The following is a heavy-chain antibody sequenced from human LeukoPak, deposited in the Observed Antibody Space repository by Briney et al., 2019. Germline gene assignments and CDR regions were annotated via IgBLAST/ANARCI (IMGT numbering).Heavy chain of an antibody. V-gene: IGHV4-34*01. J-gene: IGHJ3*02. CDR1: GGSFGGYY. CDR3: ARRRVVVASTDGASGAFDI. CDR2: INHSGST. Sequence: SETLSLTCAVYGGSFGGYYWSWIRQPPGKGLEWIGEINHSGSTNYNPSLKSRVTISVDTSKNQFSLNLSSVTAADTAVYFSARRRVVVASTDGASGAFDIWGQGTVVTVSS. D-gene: IGHD2-15*01.